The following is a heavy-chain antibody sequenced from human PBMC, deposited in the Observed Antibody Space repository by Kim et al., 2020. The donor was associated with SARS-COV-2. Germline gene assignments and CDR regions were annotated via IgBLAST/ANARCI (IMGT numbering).Heavy chain of an antibody. V-gene: IGHV3-66*01. CDR3: ARAPSNFAHF. Sequence: GGSLRLSCATSGLTVNSDYMSWVRQTPGKGLEWVSVIYSGGSTYYADSVKGRFTISRDNSKNTLYLQMNSLRVEDTAAYYCARAPSNFAHFWGQGTTVTV. CDR1: GLTVNSDY. CDR2: IYSGGST. J-gene: IGHJ6*02.